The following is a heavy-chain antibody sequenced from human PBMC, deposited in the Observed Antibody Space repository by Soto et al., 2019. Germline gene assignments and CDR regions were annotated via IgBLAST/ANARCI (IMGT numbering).Heavy chain of an antibody. D-gene: IGHD3-10*01. CDR3: ARDPSYYYGSGTIDY. J-gene: IGHJ4*02. V-gene: IGHV1-18*01. CDR2: ISAYNGNT. Sequence: QVQLVQSGAEVKKPGASVKVSCRASGYTFTSYGISWVRQAPGQGLEWMGWISAYNGNTNYAQKLQGRVTMTTDTSTSTGYMELRSLRSGDTAVYYCARDPSYYYGSGTIDYWGQGSLVTV. CDR1: GYTFTSYG.